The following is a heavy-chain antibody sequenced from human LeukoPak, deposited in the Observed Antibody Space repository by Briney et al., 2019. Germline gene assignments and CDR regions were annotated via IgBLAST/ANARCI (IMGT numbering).Heavy chain of an antibody. V-gene: IGHV3-30*18. J-gene: IGHJ4*02. CDR2: ISYDGSNK. D-gene: IGHD3-10*01. CDR3: AKVTGRQQLIALFDY. Sequence: PGGSLRLSCAASGFTFSRHGIHWVRQAPGKGLEWVAVISYDGSNKYYADSVKGRFTISRDNSQNTLYLQMNNLRPEDTAMYYCAKVTGRQQLIALFDYWGQGTLVTVSS. CDR1: GFTFSRHG.